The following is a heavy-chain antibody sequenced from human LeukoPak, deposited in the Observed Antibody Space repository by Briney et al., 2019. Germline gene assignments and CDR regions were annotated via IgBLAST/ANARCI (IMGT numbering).Heavy chain of an antibody. J-gene: IGHJ4*02. CDR2: IYSGGST. D-gene: IGHD3-22*01. CDR3: TRDRGYYFDY. V-gene: IGHV3-53*01. CDR1: GFTVSSNY. Sequence: GGSLRLSCAASGFTVSSNYMSWVRQAPGKGLEWVSVIYSGGSTYYADSVKGRFTISRDNSKNTLYLQMNSLKTEDTAVYYCTRDRGYYFDYWGQGTLVTVSS.